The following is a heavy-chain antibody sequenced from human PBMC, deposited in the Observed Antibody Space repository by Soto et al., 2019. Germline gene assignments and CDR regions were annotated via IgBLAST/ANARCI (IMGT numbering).Heavy chain of an antibody. J-gene: IGHJ3*02. D-gene: IGHD6-19*01. V-gene: IGHV3-74*01. CDR3: AKAANGWFSAFDI. CDR1: GFTFSSYW. Sequence: GGSLRLSCAASGFTFSSYWMHWVRQAPGKGLVWVSRLNSDGSATTYADSVKGRFTISRDNVKNTLYLQMNSLRAEDTAVYYCAKAANGWFSAFDIWGQGTMVTVS. CDR2: LNSDGSAT.